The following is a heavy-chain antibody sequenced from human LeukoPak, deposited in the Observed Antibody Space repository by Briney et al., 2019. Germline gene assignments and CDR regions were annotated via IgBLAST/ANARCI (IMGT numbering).Heavy chain of an antibody. D-gene: IGHD3-3*01. CDR1: GGSFSGYY. J-gene: IGHJ3*02. V-gene: IGHV4-34*01. Sequence: PSETLSLTCAVYGGSFSGYYWSWIRQPPGKGLEWIGEINHSGSTNYNPSLKSRVTISVDTSKNQFSLKLSSVTAADTAVYYCARETFGVPRGAFDIWGQGTMVTVSS. CDR2: INHSGST. CDR3: ARETFGVPRGAFDI.